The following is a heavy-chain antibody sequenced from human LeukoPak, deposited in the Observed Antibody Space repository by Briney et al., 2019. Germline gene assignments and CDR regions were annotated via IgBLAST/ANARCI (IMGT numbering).Heavy chain of an antibody. V-gene: IGHV3-13*01. J-gene: IGHJ4*02. CDR2: IGSAGYT. CDR3: AKTPGYSSGWPFDY. CDR1: GFTFDNND. D-gene: IGHD6-19*01. Sequence: PGGSLRLSCEVSGFTFDNNDMHWVRQTTGKGLEWVSAIGSAGYTYYADSVRGRFTITRDNAKQSLYLQMNSLRAEDTAVYYCAKTPGYSSGWPFDYWGQGTLVTVSS.